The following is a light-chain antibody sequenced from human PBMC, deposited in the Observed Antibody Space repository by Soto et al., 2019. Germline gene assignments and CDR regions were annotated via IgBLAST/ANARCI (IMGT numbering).Light chain of an antibody. CDR2: GAS. V-gene: IGKV3-20*01. Sequence: EIVLTQSPGTLSLSPWEIATLSCRASQSVSSSYLAWYQQKPGQAPRLLIHGASSRATGIPDRFSGSGSGTDFTLTISRLEPEDFAVYYCQQYGSSWRFGQGTKVDIK. J-gene: IGKJ1*01. CDR3: QQYGSSWR. CDR1: QSVSSSY.